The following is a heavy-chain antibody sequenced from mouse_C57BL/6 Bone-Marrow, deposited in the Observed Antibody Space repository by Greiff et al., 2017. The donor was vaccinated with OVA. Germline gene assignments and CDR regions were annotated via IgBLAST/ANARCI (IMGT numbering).Heavy chain of an antibody. J-gene: IGHJ4*01. CDR2: IRNKANNHAT. Sequence: EVMLVESGGGLVQPGGSMKLSCAASGFTFSDAWMDWVRQSPEKGLEWVAEIRNKANNHATYYAESVKGRFTISRDDSKSSVYLQMNSLRAEDTGIYYCTLMTTVVEVGYWGQGTSVTVSS. CDR1: GFTFSDAW. V-gene: IGHV6-6*01. CDR3: TLMTTVVEVGY. D-gene: IGHD1-1*01.